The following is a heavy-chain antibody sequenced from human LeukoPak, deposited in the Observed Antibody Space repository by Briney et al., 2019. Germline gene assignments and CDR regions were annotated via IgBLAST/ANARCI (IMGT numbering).Heavy chain of an antibody. D-gene: IGHD6-19*01. CDR3: ASDGYSSGWYVLDY. CDR1: GYTFISHY. V-gene: IGHV1-46*01. J-gene: IGHJ4*02. Sequence: ASVKVSCKASGYTFISHYMHWVRQAPGQGLEWVGIINPGGGSTSYAQKFQGRVTMTRDTSTSTVYMELSSLRYEDTAVYYCASDGYSSGWYVLDYWGQGTLVTVSS. CDR2: INPGGGST.